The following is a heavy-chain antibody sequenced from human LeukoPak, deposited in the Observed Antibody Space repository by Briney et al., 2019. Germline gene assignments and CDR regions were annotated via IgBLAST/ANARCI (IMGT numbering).Heavy chain of an antibody. CDR3: ARGSPITMIVVVITTAGGAFDI. V-gene: IGHV4-39*07. J-gene: IGHJ3*02. CDR1: GGSISSSSYY. D-gene: IGHD3-22*01. Sequence: SETLSLTCTVSGGSISSSSYYWGWIRQPPGKGLEWIGSIYYSGSTYYNPSLKSRVTISVDTSKNQFSLKLSSVTAADTAVYYCARGSPITMIVVVITTAGGAFDIWGQGTMVTVSS. CDR2: IYYSGST.